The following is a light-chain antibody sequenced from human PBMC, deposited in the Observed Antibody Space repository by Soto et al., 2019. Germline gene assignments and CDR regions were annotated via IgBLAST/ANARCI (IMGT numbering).Light chain of an antibody. V-gene: IGKV3-20*01. CDR1: QSVSSSY. CDR2: GAS. CDR3: QQDGGSSWT. Sequence: EIVLSQSPGTLSLSPGERATLSCKASQSVSSSYLAWYQQKPGQAPRLLIYGASSRATGIPDRFSGSGSGTDFTLAISRLEPEDFALYYCQQDGGSSWTFGQGTKVEIK. J-gene: IGKJ1*01.